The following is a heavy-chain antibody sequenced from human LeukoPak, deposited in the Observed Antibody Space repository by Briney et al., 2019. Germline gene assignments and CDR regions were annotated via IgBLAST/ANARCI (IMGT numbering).Heavy chain of an antibody. Sequence: GGSLRLSCAASGFTFSSYGMHWVRQAPGKGLEWVAFIRYDGSNKYYADSVKGRFTISRDNSKNTLYLQMNSLGAEDTAVYYCAKDFTIFGVKVYYFDYWGQGTLVTVSS. D-gene: IGHD3-3*01. CDR2: IRYDGSNK. V-gene: IGHV3-30*02. CDR1: GFTFSSYG. CDR3: AKDFTIFGVKVYYFDY. J-gene: IGHJ4*02.